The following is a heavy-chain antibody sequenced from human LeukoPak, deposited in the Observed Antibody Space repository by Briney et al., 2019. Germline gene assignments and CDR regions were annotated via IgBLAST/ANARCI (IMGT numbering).Heavy chain of an antibody. Sequence: PSETLSLTCTVSGGSVSSYYWSWIRQPPGKGLEWIGYIYYSGSTNYNPSLKSRVTISVDTSKNQFSLKLSSVTAADTAVYYCARVSKGGSSSWYYYYYYMDVWGKGTTVTISS. V-gene: IGHV4-59*02. D-gene: IGHD6-13*01. CDR1: GGSVSSYY. CDR2: IYYSGST. J-gene: IGHJ6*03. CDR3: ARVSKGGSSSWYYYYYYMDV.